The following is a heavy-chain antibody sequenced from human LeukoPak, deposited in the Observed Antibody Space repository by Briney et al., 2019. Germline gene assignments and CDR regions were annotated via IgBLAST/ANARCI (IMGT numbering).Heavy chain of an antibody. V-gene: IGHV3-66*02. CDR1: GFTVSNNY. CDR3: ARVGGDLLNGYFDY. CDR2: IYSGGST. D-gene: IGHD2-21*02. J-gene: IGHJ4*02. Sequence: GGSLRLSCAASGFTVSNNYMSCVRQPPPKGLEWGSGIYSGGSTYYADPGQDRVPVSRDDSKCTLFLQVNSLRAEDTAVYYCARVGGDLLNGYFDYWGQGTLVTVCS.